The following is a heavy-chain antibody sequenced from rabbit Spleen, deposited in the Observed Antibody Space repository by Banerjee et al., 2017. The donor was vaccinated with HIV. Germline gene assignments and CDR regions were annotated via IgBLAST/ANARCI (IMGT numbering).Heavy chain of an antibody. D-gene: IGHD5-1*01. Sequence: QEQLEESGGDLVKPGASLTLTCTASGVSFSSSSYMCWVRQAPGKGLERIACIDAGSSGFTYFASWAKGRFTCSKTSSTTVTLQMTSLTAADTATYFCARDLVEIIGWNFNLWGPGTLVTVS. CDR3: ARDLVEIIGWNFNL. J-gene: IGHJ4*01. CDR1: GVSFSSSSY. V-gene: IGHV1S45*01. CDR2: IDAGSSGFT.